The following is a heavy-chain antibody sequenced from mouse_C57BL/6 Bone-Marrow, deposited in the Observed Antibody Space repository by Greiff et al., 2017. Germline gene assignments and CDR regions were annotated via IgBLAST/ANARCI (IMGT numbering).Heavy chain of an antibody. Sequence: VQLQQSGPVLVKPGASVKMSCKASGYTFTDYYMNWVKQSHGKSLEWIGVINPYNGGTSYTQKFKGKATLTVDKSASTAYMELNSLTSEDSAVYYCARDYYGSSSPRYFDVWGTGTTVTVSS. V-gene: IGHV1-19*01. CDR2: INPYNGGT. CDR3: ARDYYGSSSPRYFDV. D-gene: IGHD1-1*01. J-gene: IGHJ1*03. CDR1: GYTFTDYY.